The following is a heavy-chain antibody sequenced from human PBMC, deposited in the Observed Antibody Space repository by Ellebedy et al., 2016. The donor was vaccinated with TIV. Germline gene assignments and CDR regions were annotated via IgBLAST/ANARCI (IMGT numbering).Heavy chain of an antibody. Sequence: GGSLRLSCAVSGFSFSSYWMSWVRQAPGKGLEWVANIRQDGTKNFVDSVKGRFTISRDNAHNSLYLQMNSLRVEDTAVYYCARDGAYGDYAPGQYGMDVWGQGTLVTVSS. CDR1: GFSFSSYW. V-gene: IGHV3-7*03. D-gene: IGHD4-17*01. CDR3: ARDGAYGDYAPGQYGMDV. CDR2: IRQDGTK. J-gene: IGHJ6*02.